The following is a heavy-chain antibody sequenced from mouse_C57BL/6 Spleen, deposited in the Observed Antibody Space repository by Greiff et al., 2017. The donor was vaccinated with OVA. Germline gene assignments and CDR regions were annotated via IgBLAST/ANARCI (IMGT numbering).Heavy chain of an antibody. CDR1: GYTFTSYW. D-gene: IGHD2-2*01. V-gene: IGHV1-7*01. CDR2: INPSSGYP. Sequence: QVQLQQSGAELAKPGASVTLSCKASGYTFTSYWMHWVKQRPGQGLEWIGYINPSSGYPKYNQKFKDKATLTADKSSSTAYMQLSSLTYEDSAVDYCARPMVTSDAMDYWGQGTSVTVSS. CDR3: ARPMVTSDAMDY. J-gene: IGHJ4*01.